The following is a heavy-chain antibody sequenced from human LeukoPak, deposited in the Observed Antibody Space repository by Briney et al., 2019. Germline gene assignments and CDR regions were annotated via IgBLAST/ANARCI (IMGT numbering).Heavy chain of an antibody. J-gene: IGHJ3*02. V-gene: IGHV3-20*04. D-gene: IGHD3-22*01. CDR3: AKDPQLYYYDSSGGEAFDI. CDR1: GFTFDDYG. Sequence: GGSLRLSCAASGFTFDDYGMSWVRQAPGKGLEWVSGINWNGGSTGYADSVKGRLTISRDNAKNSLCLQMNSLRAEDTAVYYCAKDPQLYYYDSSGGEAFDIWGQGTMVTVSS. CDR2: INWNGGST.